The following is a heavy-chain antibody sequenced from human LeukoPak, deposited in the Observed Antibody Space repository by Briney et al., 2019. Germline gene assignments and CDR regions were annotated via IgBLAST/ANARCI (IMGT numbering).Heavy chain of an antibody. Sequence: SETLSLTCTVSGGSISNGDYHWSWIRQPPGTGLEWIGYIYYSGSTYYNPSLKSRVTISVDTSKNQFSLKLSSVTAADTAVYYCARVPKYFDLWGRGTLVTVSS. V-gene: IGHV4-30-4*01. CDR3: ARVPKYFDL. J-gene: IGHJ2*01. CDR1: GGSISNGDYH. CDR2: IYYSGST.